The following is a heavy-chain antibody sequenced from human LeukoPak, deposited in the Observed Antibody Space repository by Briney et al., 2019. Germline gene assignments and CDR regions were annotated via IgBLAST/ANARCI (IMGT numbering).Heavy chain of an antibody. V-gene: IGHV3-73*01. Sequence: GGSLRLSCAASGFTFSGSAMHWVRQASGKGLEWVGRIRSKANSYATAYAASVKGRFTISRDDSKNTAYLQMNSLKTEDTAVYYCTSALPTYYDFWSGSSDAFDIWGQGTMVTVSS. D-gene: IGHD3-3*01. CDR1: GFTFSGSA. CDR3: TSALPTYYDFWSGSSDAFDI. CDR2: IRSKANSYAT. J-gene: IGHJ3*02.